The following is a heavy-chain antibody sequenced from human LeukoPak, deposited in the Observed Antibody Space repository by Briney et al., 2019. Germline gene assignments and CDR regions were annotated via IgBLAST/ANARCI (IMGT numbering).Heavy chain of an antibody. Sequence: GGSLRLSCEVSGFTFATCAMTWVRQAPGKGLVWVSRINSDGSSTSYADSVKGRFTISRDNAKNTLYLQMNSLRAEDTAVYYCARESESGDAFDIWGQGTMVTVSS. J-gene: IGHJ3*02. CDR3: ARESESGDAFDI. V-gene: IGHV3-74*01. CDR1: GFTFATCA. CDR2: INSDGSST. D-gene: IGHD1-26*01.